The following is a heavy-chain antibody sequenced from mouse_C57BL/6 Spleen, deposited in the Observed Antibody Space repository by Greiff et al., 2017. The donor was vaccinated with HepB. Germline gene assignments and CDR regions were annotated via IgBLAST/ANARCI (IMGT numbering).Heavy chain of an antibody. CDR1: GYAFSSSW. V-gene: IGHV1-82*01. J-gene: IGHJ2*01. CDR2: IYPGDGDT. CDR3: ARSELGFYFDY. Sequence: QVQLQQSGPELVKPGDSVKISCKASGYAFSSSWMNWVKQRPGKGLEWIGRIYPGDGDTNYNGKFKGKATLTADKSSSTAYMQLSSLTSEDSAVYFCARSELGFYFDYWGQGTTLTVSS. D-gene: IGHD4-1*01.